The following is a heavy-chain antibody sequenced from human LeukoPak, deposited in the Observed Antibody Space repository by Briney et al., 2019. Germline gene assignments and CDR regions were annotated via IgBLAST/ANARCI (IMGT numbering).Heavy chain of an antibody. J-gene: IGHJ6*03. CDR2: IKPNNGDT. CDR1: GFTLTGYY. D-gene: IGHD2-2*01. Sequence: ASVKVSCKASGFTLTGYYMHWVRQDPRQGLQWMGWIKPNNGDTDYAQKFQARVSMTRDTSISTVYMELSSLRSDDTAVDCCARGDSVPAGDYHYWYMDVWGRGTTVTVSS. CDR3: ARGDSVPAGDYHYWYMDV. V-gene: IGHV1-2*02.